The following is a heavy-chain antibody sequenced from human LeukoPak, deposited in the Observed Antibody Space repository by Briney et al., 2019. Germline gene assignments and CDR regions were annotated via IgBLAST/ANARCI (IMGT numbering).Heavy chain of an antibody. Sequence: SQTLSLTCTVSGGSISSGSYYWSWIRQPAGKGLEWIGRIYTSGSTNYNPSLKSRVTISVDTSKNQFSLNLTSVTAADTAIYYCARRSTAVKRRGAFEIWGQGTMVTVS. CDR2: IYTSGST. V-gene: IGHV4-61*02. CDR1: GGSISSGSYY. CDR3: ARRSTAVKRRGAFEI. D-gene: IGHD5/OR15-5a*01. J-gene: IGHJ3*02.